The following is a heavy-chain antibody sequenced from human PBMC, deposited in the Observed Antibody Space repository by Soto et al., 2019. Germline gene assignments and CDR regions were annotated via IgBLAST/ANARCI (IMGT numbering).Heavy chain of an antibody. J-gene: IGHJ4*02. CDR2: INHSGST. CDR1: GGSFSGYY. CDR3: ARAKLRITMVRGVTPRGEY. D-gene: IGHD3-10*01. Sequence: SETLSLTCAVYGGSFSGYYWSWIRQPPGKGLEWIGEINHSGSTNYNPSLKSRVTISVDTSKNQFSLKLSSVTAADTAVYYCARAKLRITMVRGVTPRGEYWGQGTLVTVS. V-gene: IGHV4-34*01.